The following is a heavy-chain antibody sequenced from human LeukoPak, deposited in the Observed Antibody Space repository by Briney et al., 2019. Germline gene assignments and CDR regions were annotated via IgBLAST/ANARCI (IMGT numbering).Heavy chain of an antibody. CDR2: IVVGSGYT. CDR1: GFTFTSSA. D-gene: IGHD2/OR15-2a*01. CDR3: AAVPHNHYYLDYFDY. Sequence: SVKVSCKASGFTFTSSAVQWVRQARGQRLEWLGWIVVGSGYTNYAQKFQERVTITRDMSTSTAYMELSSLRSEDTAVYYCAAVPHNHYYLDYFDYWGQGTLVTVSS. V-gene: IGHV1-58*01. J-gene: IGHJ4*02.